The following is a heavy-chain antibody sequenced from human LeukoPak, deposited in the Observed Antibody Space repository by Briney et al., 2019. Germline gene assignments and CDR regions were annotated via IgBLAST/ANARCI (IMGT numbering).Heavy chain of an antibody. D-gene: IGHD6-13*01. CDR3: TREAAAGIDY. J-gene: IGHJ4*02. V-gene: IGHV3-7*01. CDR2: IKQDGSEK. Sequence: GGSLRLSCAASGFTFSTYWMSWVRQAPRKGLEWAANIKQDGSEKYYLDSVKGRFAISRDNAKNSLYLQMNSLRAEDTAVYFCTREAAAGIDYWGQGTLVTVSS. CDR1: GFTFSTYW.